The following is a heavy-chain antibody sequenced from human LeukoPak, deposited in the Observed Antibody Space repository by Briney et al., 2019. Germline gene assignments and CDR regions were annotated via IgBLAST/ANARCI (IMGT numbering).Heavy chain of an antibody. CDR2: ISGGGGST. Sequence: GGSLRLSCAASGFTFTSYSMNWVRQTPGKGLEWVSTISGGGGSTYYADSVKGRFTISRDNSKNTLYLQVNSLRAEDTAVYYCAKGGKWDVTPFDYWGQGTLVTVSS. D-gene: IGHD1-26*01. V-gene: IGHV3-23*01. CDR1: GFTFTSYS. CDR3: AKGGKWDVTPFDY. J-gene: IGHJ4*02.